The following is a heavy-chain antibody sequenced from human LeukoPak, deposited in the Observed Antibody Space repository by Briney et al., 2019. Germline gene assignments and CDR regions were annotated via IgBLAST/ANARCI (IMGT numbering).Heavy chain of an antibody. CDR3: ARDSRGWTHDY. Sequence: GGSLRLSYAASGFTFSTSWLHWVRKAPGEGLLWLSRINGDGSYTNYADSVKGRFTISRDNAKNTLYLQMNSLRAEDTAVYYCARDSRGWTHDYWGQGTLVTVSS. CDR2: INGDGSYT. J-gene: IGHJ4*02. CDR1: GFTFSTSW. D-gene: IGHD3-10*01. V-gene: IGHV3-74*01.